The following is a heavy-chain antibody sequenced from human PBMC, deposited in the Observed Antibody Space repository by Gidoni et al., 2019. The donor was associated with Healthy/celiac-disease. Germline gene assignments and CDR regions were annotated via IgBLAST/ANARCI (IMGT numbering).Heavy chain of an antibody. V-gene: IGHV3-53*02. CDR3: ASTRASIQLGYFDY. D-gene: IGHD5-18*01. CDR1: GFTVSSNY. CDR2: IYSGGST. Sequence: EVQLVETGGGLIQPGGSLRLPCAASGFTVSSNYMSWVRQAPGKGLEWVSVIYSGGSTYYADSVKGRFTISRDNSKNTLYLQMNSLRAEDTAVYYCASTRASIQLGYFDYWGQGTLVTVSS. J-gene: IGHJ4*02.